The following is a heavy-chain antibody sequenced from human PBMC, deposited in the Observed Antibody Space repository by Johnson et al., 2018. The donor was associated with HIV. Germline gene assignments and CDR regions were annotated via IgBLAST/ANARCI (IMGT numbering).Heavy chain of an antibody. Sequence: VQLVESGGGLVKPGGSLRLSCAASGFTFSNAWMNWVRQAPGRGLEWVGRIKSKIEGGTTDYAAPVKGRFAISRDDSKNTVYLQMNSLKAEDTAVYYCTTGSCIDGVCYAFDVWGQGTMVTVSS. CDR2: IKSKIEGGTT. J-gene: IGHJ3*01. CDR3: TTGSCIDGVCYAFDV. CDR1: GFTFSNAW. V-gene: IGHV3-15*01. D-gene: IGHD2-8*01.